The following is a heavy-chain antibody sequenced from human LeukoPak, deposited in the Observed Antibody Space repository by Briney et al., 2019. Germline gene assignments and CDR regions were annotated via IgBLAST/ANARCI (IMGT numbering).Heavy chain of an antibody. CDR1: GGSISSYY. CDR2: IYTSGST. Sequence: SETLSLTCTVSGGSISSYYWSWIRQPPGKGLEWIGYIYTSGSTNYNPSLKSRVTISVDTSKNQFSLKLSSVTAADKAVYYCAGGVPAAIRGGFGWYFDLWGRGTLVTVSS. CDR3: AGGVPAAIRGGFGWYFDL. J-gene: IGHJ2*01. D-gene: IGHD2-2*02. V-gene: IGHV4-4*09.